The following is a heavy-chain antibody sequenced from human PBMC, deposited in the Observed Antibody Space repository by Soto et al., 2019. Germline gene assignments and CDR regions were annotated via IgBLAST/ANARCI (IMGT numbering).Heavy chain of an antibody. Sequence: QVQLQQWGAGLLKPSETLSRICGVYGGSLSGYYWIWIRQSPGRGLEWIGETNDSGSTKYNPSLKSRVTISIDTSKNQLSLRLNSVTAADTAVYYCARHRTGSRGVDLWGQGMMVTVSS. CDR1: GGSLSGYY. D-gene: IGHD1-1*01. CDR3: ARHRTGSRGVDL. CDR2: TNDSGST. V-gene: IGHV4-34*01. J-gene: IGHJ5*02.